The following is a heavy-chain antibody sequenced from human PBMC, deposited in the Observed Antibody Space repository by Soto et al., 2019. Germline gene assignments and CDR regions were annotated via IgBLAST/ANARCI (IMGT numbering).Heavy chain of an antibody. V-gene: IGHV1-69*06. CDR3: ARDLVGATATGAY. D-gene: IGHD1-26*01. J-gene: IGHJ4*02. CDR2: IIPIFGTA. CDR1: GGTFSSYA. Sequence: QVQLVQSGAEVKKPGSSVKLSCKASGGTFSSYAISWVRQAPGQGLEWLGGIIPIFGTANYAQKFQRRVTITADKSTSTAYMGLSSLRSEDTAVYYCARDLVGATATGAYWGKGTLVTVSS.